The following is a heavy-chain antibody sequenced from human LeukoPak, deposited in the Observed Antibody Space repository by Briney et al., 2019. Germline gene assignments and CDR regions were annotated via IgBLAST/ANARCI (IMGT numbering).Heavy chain of an antibody. Sequence: SETLSLTCTVSGGSVGSGTFYWSWIRQPPGKGLEWIGYIYYSGSTNYNPSLKSRVTISRDTSKNQFSLKLRSVTAADTAVYYCTSGGMVSGDYWGHGTLVTVSS. D-gene: IGHD2-8*01. V-gene: IGHV4-61*01. CDR2: IYYSGST. CDR3: TSGGMVSGDY. J-gene: IGHJ4*01. CDR1: GGSVGSGTFY.